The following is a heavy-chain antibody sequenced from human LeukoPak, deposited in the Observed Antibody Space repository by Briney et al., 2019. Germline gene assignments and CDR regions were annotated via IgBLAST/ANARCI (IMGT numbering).Heavy chain of an antibody. CDR1: GGSVSSGGHF. J-gene: IGHJ5*02. V-gene: IGHV4-31*03. CDR2: IYYSGTT. D-gene: IGHD2-15*01. CDR3: ARTVVIAATYWFDP. Sequence: SQTLSLTGTVSGGSVSSGGHFWTWIRQYPGKGLEWIGYIYYSGTTHYNPSLKSRVTISVDTSKNQFSLNLTSVTAADTAVYYCARTVVIAATYWFDPWGQGSLVTVSS.